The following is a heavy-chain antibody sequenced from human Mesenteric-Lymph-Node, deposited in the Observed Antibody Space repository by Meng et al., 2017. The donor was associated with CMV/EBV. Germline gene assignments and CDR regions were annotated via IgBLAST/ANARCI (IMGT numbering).Heavy chain of an antibody. CDR1: GDSISSFYY. V-gene: IGHV4-39*01. J-gene: IGHJ5*02. CDR3: ARPFPSWQSPRLDPFGA. D-gene: IGHD6-19*01. Sequence: LQLRESGPGQVKPSEALSLTFPVSGDSISSFYYWGWIRQPPGRGLEWIGSVHYTGSTYYSPSLKSRVTVSVDTSKNQFSLRLTSVTAADTAVYYCARPFPSWQSPRLDPFGAWGQGTLVTVSS. CDR2: VHYTGST.